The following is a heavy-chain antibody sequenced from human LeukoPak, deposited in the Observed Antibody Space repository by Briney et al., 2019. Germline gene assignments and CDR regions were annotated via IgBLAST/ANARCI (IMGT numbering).Heavy chain of an antibody. J-gene: IGHJ4*02. V-gene: IGHV4-30-2*01. CDR1: GGSISSGGYS. CDR2: IYHSGST. Sequence: SQTLSLTCAVSGGSISSGGYSWSWIRQPPGKGLEWIGYIYHSGSTYYNPSLKSRVTISVDRSKNQFSLKLSSVTAADTAVYYCGRTLRGPGDYSYGYWGQGTLVTVSS. D-gene: IGHD4-17*01. CDR3: GRTLRGPGDYSYGY.